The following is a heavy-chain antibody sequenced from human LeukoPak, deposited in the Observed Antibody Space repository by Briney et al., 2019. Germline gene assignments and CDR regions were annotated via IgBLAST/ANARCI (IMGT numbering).Heavy chain of an antibody. J-gene: IGHJ5*02. V-gene: IGHV4-59*01. CDR3: ARDNGWYYYDSRTNWFDP. CDR2: IYYSGST. D-gene: IGHD3-22*01. Sequence: SETLSLTCTVSGGSISSYYWSWIRQPPGKGLERIGYIYYSGSTNYNPSLKSRVTISVDTSKNQFSLKLSSVTAADTAVYYCARDNGWYYYDSRTNWFDPWGQGTLVTVSS. CDR1: GGSISSYY.